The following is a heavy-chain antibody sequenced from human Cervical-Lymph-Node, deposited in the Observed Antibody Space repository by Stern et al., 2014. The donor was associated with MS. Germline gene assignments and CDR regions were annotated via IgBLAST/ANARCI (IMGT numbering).Heavy chain of an antibody. CDR2: VTPMFGTE. J-gene: IGHJ4*02. CDR3: ARHQGGIAAN. V-gene: IGHV1-69*01. Sequence: QLVQSGAEVKKPESSVKVSCKASGGSFNSLDINWVRQAPGQGLEWLGGVTPMFGTENLAKKLQGRVTFTAEQSTSTACMELSSLRSEDTAVYYCARHQGGIAANWGQGTLVTVSS. CDR1: GGSFNSLD. D-gene: IGHD6-13*01.